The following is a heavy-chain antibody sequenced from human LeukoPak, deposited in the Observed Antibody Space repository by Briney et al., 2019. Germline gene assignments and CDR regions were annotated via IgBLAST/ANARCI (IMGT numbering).Heavy chain of an antibody. CDR1: GGTFSSYA. CDR2: IIPIFGTA. CDR3: ASSIDGYNWDFDY. D-gene: IGHD5-24*01. J-gene: IGHJ4*02. Sequence: GASVKVSCKASGGTFSSYAISWVRQAPGQGLEWMGGIIPIFGTANYAQKFQGRVTITTDESTSTAYMELSSLRSEDTAVYYCASSIDGYNWDFDYWGQGTLVTVSS. V-gene: IGHV1-69*05.